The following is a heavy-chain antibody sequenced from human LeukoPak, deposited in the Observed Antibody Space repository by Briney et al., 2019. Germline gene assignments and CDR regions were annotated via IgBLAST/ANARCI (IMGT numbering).Heavy chain of an antibody. J-gene: IGHJ3*02. CDR1: GYTFTSYD. V-gene: IGHV1-8*01. CDR3: ARDEAVAGLDAFDI. D-gene: IGHD6-19*01. Sequence: ASVKVSCKASGYTFTSYDINWVRQATGRGLEWMGWMNPNSGNTGYAQKFQGRVTMTRNTSISTAYMELSSLRSEDTAVYYCARDEAVAGLDAFDIWGQGTMVTVSS. CDR2: MNPNSGNT.